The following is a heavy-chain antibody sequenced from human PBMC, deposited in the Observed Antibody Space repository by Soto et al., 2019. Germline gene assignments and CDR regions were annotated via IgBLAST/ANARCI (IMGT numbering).Heavy chain of an antibody. CDR2: IYYSGST. V-gene: IGHV4-39*01. CDR1: GGSISSSSYY. CDR3: ARHFGCSGGSCYSNWFDP. D-gene: IGHD2-15*01. Sequence: SETLSLTCTVSGGSISSSSYYWGWIRQPPGKGLEWIGSIYYSGSTYYNPSLKSRVTISVDTSKNQFSLKLSSVTAADTAVYYCARHFGCSGGSCYSNWFDPWGQGTLVTVS. J-gene: IGHJ5*02.